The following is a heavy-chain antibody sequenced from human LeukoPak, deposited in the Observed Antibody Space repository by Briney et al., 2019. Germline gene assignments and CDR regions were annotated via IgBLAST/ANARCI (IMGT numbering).Heavy chain of an antibody. J-gene: IGHJ4*02. Sequence: PSETLSLTCTVSGGSVSSGSYYWSWIRQPPGKGLEWIGEINHSGSTNYNPSHKSRVTISVDTSKNQFSLKLSSVTAADTAVYYCARGRREGSSTSCSFDYWGQGTLVTVSS. CDR3: ARGRREGSSTSCSFDY. CDR1: GGSVSSGSYY. V-gene: IGHV4-39*07. CDR2: INHSGST. D-gene: IGHD2-2*01.